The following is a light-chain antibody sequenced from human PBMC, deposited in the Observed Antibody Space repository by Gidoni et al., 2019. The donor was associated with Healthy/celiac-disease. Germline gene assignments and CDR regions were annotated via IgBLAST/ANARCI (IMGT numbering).Light chain of an antibody. CDR1: QSVLYSSNNKNY. CDR3: QQYYSTPQLT. Sequence: DIVMTQSPASLAVSLGERATINCKSSQSVLYSSNNKNYLAWYQQKPGQPPKLLIYWASTRESGVPDRFSGSGSGTDVTLTISSLQAEDVAVYYCQQYYSTPQLTFGGGTKVEIK. V-gene: IGKV4-1*01. J-gene: IGKJ4*01. CDR2: WAS.